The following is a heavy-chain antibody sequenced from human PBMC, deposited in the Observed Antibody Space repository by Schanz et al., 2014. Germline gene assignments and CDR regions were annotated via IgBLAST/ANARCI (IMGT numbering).Heavy chain of an antibody. CDR2: IFFSGST. Sequence: QVQLQESGPGLVKPSETLSLTCTVSGVSIGGYYWSWIRQPPGKGLEWIGYIFFSGSTTYNPSFNSGVTISLAMSKNHSALTLSSVPAADTAVYYCARLGVGDKAYYYYGTDVWGQGTTVLVSS. J-gene: IGHJ6*02. V-gene: IGHV4-59*08. CDR1: GVSIGGYY. D-gene: IGHD1-26*01. CDR3: ARLGVGDKAYYYYGTDV.